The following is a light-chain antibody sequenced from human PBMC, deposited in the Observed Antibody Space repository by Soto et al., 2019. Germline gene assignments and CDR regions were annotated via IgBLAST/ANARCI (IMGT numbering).Light chain of an antibody. CDR3: CSYTISNTRQIV. V-gene: IGLV2-14*01. J-gene: IGLJ1*01. CDR1: SSDVGGYNY. CDR2: DVS. Sequence: QSVLTQPASVSGSPGQSITISCTGTSSDVGGYNYVSWYQQHPGKAPKFMIYDVSNRPSGVSNRFSGSKSGNTASLTISGLQAEDVADYYSCSYTISNTRQIVFGTGTKVTVL.